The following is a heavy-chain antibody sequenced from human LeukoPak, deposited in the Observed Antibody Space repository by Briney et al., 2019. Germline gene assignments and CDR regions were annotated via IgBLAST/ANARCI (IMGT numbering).Heavy chain of an antibody. D-gene: IGHD3-10*01. CDR1: GDSITNNNCY. J-gene: IGHJ5*02. V-gene: IGHV4-39*07. Sequence: SETLSLTCTVSGDSITNNNCYWGWVRQPPGKGLEWIASIYYSGSSYYNPSLKSRVTMSVDTSKNQFSLKLSSATAADTAVYYCARGLVYYGSGRNLDPWGQGTLVTVSS. CDR2: IYYSGSS. CDR3: ARGLVYYGSGRNLDP.